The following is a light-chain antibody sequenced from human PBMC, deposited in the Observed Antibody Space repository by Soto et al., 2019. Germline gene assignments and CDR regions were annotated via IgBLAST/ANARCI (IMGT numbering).Light chain of an antibody. CDR3: SSFTSSILYV. J-gene: IGLJ1*01. Sequence: QSVLTQPASVSGSLGQSITISCTGTSSDIGGHNYVSWYQHHPGKAPKLMLYEVTTRPSGVSNRFSGSKSGNTASLTISGLQAEDEADYYCSSFTSSILYVFGTGTKLTVL. CDR1: SSDIGGHNY. CDR2: EVT. V-gene: IGLV2-14*01.